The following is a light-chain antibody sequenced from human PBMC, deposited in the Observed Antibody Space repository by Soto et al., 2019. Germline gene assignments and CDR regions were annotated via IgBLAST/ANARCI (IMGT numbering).Light chain of an antibody. V-gene: IGKV1-5*03. CDR1: RTIDSW. Sequence: DIRMTQSPSTLSASLGDRVTISCRASRTIDSWLAWYQQRPGGIPQLLIYSASNLQNGVPSRFSGSGSGTDFTLTINGLQPDDLTTYYCQEFHSSSRTFGQGTRVDMK. CDR2: SAS. CDR3: QEFHSSSRT. J-gene: IGKJ1*01.